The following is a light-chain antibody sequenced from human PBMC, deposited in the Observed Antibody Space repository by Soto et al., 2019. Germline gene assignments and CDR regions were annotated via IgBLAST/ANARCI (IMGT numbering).Light chain of an antibody. CDR2: LNSDGSH. J-gene: IGLJ2*01. Sequence: QLVLTQSHSASASLGASVKLTCTLSRGHRSYAIAWHQQQPEKGPRYLMKLNSDGSHSKRDANPDRFAGSSSGAERCLTISSLQSDGGVYQYCQTWGTGIHVVFGGGTKLTVL. CDR1: RGHRSYA. V-gene: IGLV4-69*01. CDR3: QTWGTGIHVV.